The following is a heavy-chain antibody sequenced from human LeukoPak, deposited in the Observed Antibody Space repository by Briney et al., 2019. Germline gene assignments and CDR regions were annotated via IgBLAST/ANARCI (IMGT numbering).Heavy chain of an antibody. J-gene: IGHJ6*02. D-gene: IGHD3-22*01. V-gene: IGHV7-4-1*02. CDR2: INTNTGNP. CDR3: ARDLHYYDSSGYYHYYYYYGMDV. Sequence: ASVKVSCKASGYTFTSYAMNWVRQAPGQGLEWMGWINTNTGNPTYAQGFTGRFVFSLDTSVSTAYLQISSLKAEDTAVYYCARDLHYYDSSGYYHYYYYYGMDVWGQGTTVTVSS. CDR1: GYTFTSYA.